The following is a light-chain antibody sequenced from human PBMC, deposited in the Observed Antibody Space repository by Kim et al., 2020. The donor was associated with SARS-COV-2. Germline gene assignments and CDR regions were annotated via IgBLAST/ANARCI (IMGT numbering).Light chain of an antibody. CDR1: GIGRKS. J-gene: IGLJ1*01. V-gene: IGLV3-21*03. CDR2: EDS. CDR3: QVWDTSGDQFV. Sequence: SYELTQPPSVSVAPEKTATITCGGNGIGRKSVHWYRQKPGQAPVLVVYEDSGRPAGIPERFSGANSGNTATLVINRVEARDEADYYCQVWDTSGDQFVFGPGTKVTVL.